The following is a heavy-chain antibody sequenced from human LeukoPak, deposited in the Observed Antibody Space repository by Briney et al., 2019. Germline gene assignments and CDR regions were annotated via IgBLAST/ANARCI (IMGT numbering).Heavy chain of an antibody. CDR2: ITPNGGRT. J-gene: IGHJ1*01. CDR1: GFTFGSYG. D-gene: IGHD3-22*01. Sequence: GGSLRLSCAASGFTFGSYGISWVPQPPGKGLGGGSFITPNGGRTSYADSVEGRFTISRDNPRNTLYMQMNGLRDEDTAVYYCAIMHGYYDGTGYWVQWGQGTLVTVSS. CDR3: AIMHGYYDGTGYWVQ. V-gene: IGHV3-23*01.